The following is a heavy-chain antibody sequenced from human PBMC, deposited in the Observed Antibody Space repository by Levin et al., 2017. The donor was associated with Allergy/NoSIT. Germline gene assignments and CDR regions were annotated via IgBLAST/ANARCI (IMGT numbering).Heavy chain of an antibody. J-gene: IGHJ6*02. CDR1: GGTFSSYA. CDR2: IIPIFGTV. Sequence: SVKVSCKASGGTFSSYAISWVRQAPGQGLEWMGGIIPIFGTVNNAQKFQGRVTITADEPTSTAYMELSSLRSEDTAVYYCARGEADFWSGYYYYYGMDVWGQGTTVTVSS. D-gene: IGHD3-3*01. V-gene: IGHV1-69*13. CDR3: ARGEADFWSGYYYYYGMDV.